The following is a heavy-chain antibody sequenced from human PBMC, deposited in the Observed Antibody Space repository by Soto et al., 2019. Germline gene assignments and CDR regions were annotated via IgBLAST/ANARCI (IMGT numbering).Heavy chain of an antibody. V-gene: IGHV4-34*01. Sequence: QVQLQQWGAGLLKPSETLSLTCAVYGGSFSGYYWSWIRQPPGKGLEWIGEINHSGSTNYNPSLKSRVTISVDTSKNQFSLKLSSVTAADTAVYYCARDIVVVVAASYYYYGMDVWGQGTTVTVSS. CDR3: ARDIVVVVAASYYYYGMDV. CDR1: GGSFSGYY. CDR2: INHSGST. J-gene: IGHJ6*02. D-gene: IGHD2-15*01.